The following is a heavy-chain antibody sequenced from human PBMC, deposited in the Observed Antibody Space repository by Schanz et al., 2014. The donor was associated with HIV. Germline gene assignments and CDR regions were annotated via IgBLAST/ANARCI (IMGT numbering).Heavy chain of an antibody. J-gene: IGHJ6*02. CDR3: ARETVNYYYGMDV. Sequence: VQLVESGGGVVQPGRSLRLSCAASGFTFSSHSMNWVRQAPGKGLEWVSRINNDGSSTSYADSVKGRFTISRDNAKNTLYLQMNSLRVEDTAVYYCARETVNYYYGMDVWGQGTTVTVSS. CDR2: INNDGSST. D-gene: IGHD4-4*01. CDR1: GFTFSSHS. V-gene: IGHV3-74*01.